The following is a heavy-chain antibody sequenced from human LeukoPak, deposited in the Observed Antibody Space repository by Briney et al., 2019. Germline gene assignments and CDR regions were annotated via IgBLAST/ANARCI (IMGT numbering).Heavy chain of an antibody. CDR1: GGSFSGYY. J-gene: IGHJ5*01. CDR2: INHSGST. CDR3: ARSSLLWFGELSRFDS. Sequence: SETLSLTCAVYGGSFSGYYWSWIRQPPGKGLEWIGEINHSGSTNYNPSLKSRVTISVDTSKNQFSLKLSSVTAADTAVYYCARSSLLWFGELSRFDSWGQGTLVTVSS. V-gene: IGHV4-34*01. D-gene: IGHD3-10*01.